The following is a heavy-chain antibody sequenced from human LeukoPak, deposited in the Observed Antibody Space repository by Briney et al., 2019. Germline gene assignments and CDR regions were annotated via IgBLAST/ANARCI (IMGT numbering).Heavy chain of an antibody. J-gene: IGHJ6*03. Sequence: GASVKVSCKASGYTFTSYDINWVRQATGQGLEWMGWRNPNSGNTGYAQKFEGRVTMTRNTSISTAYMEMRSLRSEDTAVYYCARLDYDFWSGYPYYYYYYYMDVWGKGPTVTVSS. CDR1: GYTFTSYD. V-gene: IGHV1-8*01. CDR3: ARLDYDFWSGYPYYYYYYYMDV. D-gene: IGHD3-3*01. CDR2: RNPNSGNT.